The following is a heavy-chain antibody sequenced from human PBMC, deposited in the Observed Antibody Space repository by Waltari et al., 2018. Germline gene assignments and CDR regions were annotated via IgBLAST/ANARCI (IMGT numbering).Heavy chain of an antibody. Sequence: EVQLLESGGGLVQPGGSLRLSCAASGFTFSTYVMNWVRQAPGKGLEWVSGISDAGGIINYADSVKGRFTISRDNAKNTLYLQMNNLRAEDTAVYYCARGSGVDYWGQGTLVTISS. J-gene: IGHJ4*02. CDR1: GFTFSTYV. CDR3: ARGSGVDY. V-gene: IGHV3-23*01. CDR2: ISDAGGII. D-gene: IGHD7-27*01.